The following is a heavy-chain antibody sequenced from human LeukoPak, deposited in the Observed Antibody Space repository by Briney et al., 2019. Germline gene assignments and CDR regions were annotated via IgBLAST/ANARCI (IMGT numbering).Heavy chain of an antibody. Sequence: ASVKVSCKVSGYTLTELSMHWVRQAPGKGLEWMGGFDPEDGETIYAQKFQGRVTMTEDTSTDTAYMELSSLRSDDTAVYYCARDPNYYGSGSYYNELDYWGQGTLVTVSS. CDR1: GYTLTELS. CDR2: FDPEDGET. D-gene: IGHD3-10*01. J-gene: IGHJ4*02. V-gene: IGHV1-24*01. CDR3: ARDPNYYGSGSYYNELDY.